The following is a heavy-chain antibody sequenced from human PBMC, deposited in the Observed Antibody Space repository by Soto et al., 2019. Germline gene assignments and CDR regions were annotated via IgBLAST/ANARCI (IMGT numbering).Heavy chain of an antibody. CDR2: IIPILGIA. Sequence: QVQLVQFGAEVKKPGSSAKVSCKASGGTFSSYTISWVRQAPGQGLEWMGRIIPILGIANYAQKFQGRVTISADKSTSTAYMELSSLRSEDTAVYYCARESITMVRGEPLNYYYYGMDVWGQGTTVTVSS. D-gene: IGHD3-10*01. CDR3: ARESITMVRGEPLNYYYYGMDV. J-gene: IGHJ6*02. V-gene: IGHV1-69*08. CDR1: GGTFSSYT.